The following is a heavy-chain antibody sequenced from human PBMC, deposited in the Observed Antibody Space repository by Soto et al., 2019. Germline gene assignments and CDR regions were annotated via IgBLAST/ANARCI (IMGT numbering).Heavy chain of an antibody. CDR1: VGSITNYH. D-gene: IGHD2-21*01. V-gene: IGHV4-59*01. CDR2: IYYSGST. J-gene: IGHJ5*01. CDR3: ARGHGTGRRHRLDCHSPGISHFWF. Sequence: SETLPLTCAVSVGSITNYHGSWVRQAPGKGLEWVGHIYYSGSTNYNPSLKSRVSISVDTSKNQFSLRLTSMTAADTAVYYCARGHGTGRRHRLDCHSPGISHFWF.